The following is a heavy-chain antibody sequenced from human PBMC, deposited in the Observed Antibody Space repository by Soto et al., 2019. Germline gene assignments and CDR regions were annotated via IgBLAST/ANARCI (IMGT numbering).Heavy chain of an antibody. J-gene: IGHJ6*02. Sequence: PSETLSLTCSVSGGSISSYFWSWIRQPPGKGLEWIGYIYYSVSTNYNPSLKSRVTISVDTSKNQFSLKLSSVTAADTAMYYCARARGLLWFGDRGDYYGMDVWGQGTTVTVSS. CDR2: IYYSVST. CDR3: ARARGLLWFGDRGDYYGMDV. V-gene: IGHV4-59*01. D-gene: IGHD3-10*01. CDR1: GGSISSYF.